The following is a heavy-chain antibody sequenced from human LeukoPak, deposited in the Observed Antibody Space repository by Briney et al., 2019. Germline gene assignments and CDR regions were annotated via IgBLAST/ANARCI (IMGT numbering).Heavy chain of an antibody. Sequence: GGSLRLSCAASGFTFSNYDMHWVRQATGKGLDWVSAIGPAGDTYYSGSVKGRFTISRENAKNSLYLQMNSLKAGDTAVYYCARGGWFGELLRPFDYWGQGSLVTVSS. D-gene: IGHD3-10*01. CDR2: IGPAGDT. J-gene: IGHJ4*02. CDR3: ARGGWFGELLRPFDY. V-gene: IGHV3-13*01. CDR1: GFTFSNYD.